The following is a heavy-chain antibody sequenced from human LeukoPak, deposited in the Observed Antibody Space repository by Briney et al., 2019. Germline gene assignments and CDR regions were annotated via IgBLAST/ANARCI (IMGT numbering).Heavy chain of an antibody. CDR2: INPNSGGT. CDR3: ASIRRIYDSSGSSFDY. V-gene: IGHV1-2*06. Sequence: ASVKVSCKASGYTFTGYYMHWVRQAPGQGLEWMGRINPNSGGTNYAQKFQGRVNMTRDTSISTAYMELSRLRSDDPAVYYCASIRRIYDSSGSSFDYWGQGTLVTVSS. CDR1: GYTFTGYY. J-gene: IGHJ4*02. D-gene: IGHD3-22*01.